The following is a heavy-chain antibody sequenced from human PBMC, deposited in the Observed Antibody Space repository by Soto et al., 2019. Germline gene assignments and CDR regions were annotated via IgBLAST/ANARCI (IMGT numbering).Heavy chain of an antibody. CDR3: ASQAAGTDY. J-gene: IGHJ4*02. Sequence: QVQLVQSGAEVKKPGSSVKVSCTASGVTFSSYAISWVRQAPGQGLEWMGGIIPIFGTANYAQKFQGRVTITEDESTSTAHMELSSLRSEDTAVYYCASQAAGTDYWGQGTLGTVSS. V-gene: IGHV1-69*01. CDR2: IIPIFGTA. D-gene: IGHD6-13*01. CDR1: GVTFSSYA.